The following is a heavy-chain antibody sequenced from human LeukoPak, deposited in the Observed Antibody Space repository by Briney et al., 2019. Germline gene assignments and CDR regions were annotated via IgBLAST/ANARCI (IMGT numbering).Heavy chain of an antibody. CDR1: GFTFSDYG. CDR3: ARDSSLDAFDI. V-gene: IGHV3-23*01. J-gene: IGHJ3*02. Sequence: GGSLRLSCAASGFTFSDYGMSWVRQAPGKGLEWVSTIGGRGGSTYYADSVKGRFTISRDNSKNTLYLQMNSLRAEDTAVYYCARDSSLDAFDIWGQGTMVTVSS. D-gene: IGHD2-2*01. CDR2: IGGRGGST.